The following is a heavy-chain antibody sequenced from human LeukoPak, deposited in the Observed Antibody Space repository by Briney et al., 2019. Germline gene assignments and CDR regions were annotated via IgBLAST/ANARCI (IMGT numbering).Heavy chain of an antibody. V-gene: IGHV1-18*01. J-gene: IGHJ5*02. D-gene: IGHD3-3*01. CDR1: GYTFTSYG. CDR2: ISAYNGNT. Sequence: GASVKVSCKASGYTFTSYGISWVRQAPGQGLEWMGWISAYNGNTNYAQKLQGRVTMTTDTPTSTAYMELRSLRSDDTAVYYCARDYFDFWSGYYSGGTNWFDPWGQGTLVTVSS. CDR3: ARDYFDFWSGYYSGGTNWFDP.